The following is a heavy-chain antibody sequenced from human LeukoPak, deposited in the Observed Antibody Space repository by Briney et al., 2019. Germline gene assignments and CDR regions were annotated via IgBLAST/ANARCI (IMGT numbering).Heavy chain of an antibody. V-gene: IGHV3-23*01. J-gene: IGHJ4*02. CDR1: GFTFSSYA. D-gene: IGHD6-6*01. CDR3: AKVPTAYSSSSGYYFDY. Sequence: GGSLRLSCAASGFTFSSYAMNWVRQAPGKGLEWVSAISGSGGSTYYADSVKGRFTISRDNSKNTLYLQMNSLRAEDTAVYYCAKVPTAYSSSSGYYFDYWGQGTLVTVSS. CDR2: ISGSGGST.